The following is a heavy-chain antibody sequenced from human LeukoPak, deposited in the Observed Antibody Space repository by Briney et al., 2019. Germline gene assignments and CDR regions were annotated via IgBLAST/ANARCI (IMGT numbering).Heavy chain of an antibody. Sequence: PSETLSLTCTVSGGSISSYYWSWIRQPPGKGLEWIGYIYYSGSTNYNPSLKSRVTISVDTSKNQFSLKLSSVTAADTAVYFCARWYCSRGTCYYLDYWGQGTLVTVSS. J-gene: IGHJ4*02. CDR3: ARWYCSRGTCYYLDY. CDR1: GGSISSYY. V-gene: IGHV4-59*01. CDR2: IYYSGST. D-gene: IGHD2-2*01.